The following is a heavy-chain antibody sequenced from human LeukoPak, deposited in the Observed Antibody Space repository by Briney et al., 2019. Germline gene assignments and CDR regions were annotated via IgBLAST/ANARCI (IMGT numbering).Heavy chain of an antibody. J-gene: IGHJ4*02. CDR2: IYSGGST. Sequence: PGGSLRLSCAASGFTFSSYEMNWVRQAPGKGLEWVSVIYSGGSTYYADSVKGRFTISRDNSKNTLYLQMSSLRAEDTAVYYCARGLDCSSTSCYGPFDYWGQGTLVTVSS. CDR1: GFTFSSYE. V-gene: IGHV3-66*01. CDR3: ARGLDCSSTSCYGPFDY. D-gene: IGHD2-2*01.